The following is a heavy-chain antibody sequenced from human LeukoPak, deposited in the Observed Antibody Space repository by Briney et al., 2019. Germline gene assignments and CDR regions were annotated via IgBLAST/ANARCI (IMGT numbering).Heavy chain of an antibody. CDR2: ISAYNGNT. CDR3: ARFDCSGGSCYYYFDY. Sequence: GASVKVSCKASGYTFTSYGISWARQAPGQGLEWMGWISAYNGNTNYAQKLQGRVTMTTDTSTSTAYMELRSLRSDDTAVYYCARFDCSGGSCYYYFDYWGQGTLVTVSS. D-gene: IGHD2-15*01. CDR1: GYTFTSYG. J-gene: IGHJ4*02. V-gene: IGHV1-18*01.